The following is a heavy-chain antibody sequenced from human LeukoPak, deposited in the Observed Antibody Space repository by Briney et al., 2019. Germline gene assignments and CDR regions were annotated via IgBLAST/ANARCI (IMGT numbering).Heavy chain of an antibody. CDR1: GYTFTSYA. V-gene: IGHV1-3*01. CDR2: INAGNGNT. D-gene: IGHD3-10*01. J-gene: IGHJ6*02. CDR3: ERRPGSNSPTDPDV. Sequence: ASVKVSCKASGYTFTSYAMHWVRQAPGQRLEWMGWINAGNGNTKYSQKFQGRVTITRDTSASTAYMELSSLRSEDTAAYYCERRPGSNSPTDPDVWGQGTTVTVSS.